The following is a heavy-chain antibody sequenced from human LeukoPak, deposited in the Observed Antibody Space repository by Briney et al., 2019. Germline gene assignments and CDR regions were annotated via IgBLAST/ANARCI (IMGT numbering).Heavy chain of an antibody. D-gene: IGHD3-22*01. J-gene: IGHJ4*02. Sequence: GGSLRLSCAASGFTFSSHSMNWVRQAPGKGLEWVSSISCSSDYIYYADSVKGRFTISRDSAKNSLFLQMNSLRAEDTAVYYCARDTYYYDTRAYFVDYWGQGTLVTVSS. CDR2: ISCSSDYI. CDR1: GFTFSSHS. CDR3: ARDTYYYDTRAYFVDY. V-gene: IGHV3-21*01.